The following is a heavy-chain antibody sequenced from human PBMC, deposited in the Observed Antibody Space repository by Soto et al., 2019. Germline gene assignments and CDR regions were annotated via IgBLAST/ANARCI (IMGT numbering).Heavy chain of an antibody. CDR2: IHYTGST. J-gene: IGHJ5*02. V-gene: IGHV4-39*01. CDR3: ARRECSGGTCSFDP. Sequence: QLHLQESGPGLVKPSETLSLTCIVSGGSISSSNYYRAWIRQPPGKGLEWIGSIHYTGSTQYNPSLKRRVTISVDTSKNQFSLKLTSVSAADTAVYYCARRECSGGTCSFDPWGQGTLVTVSS. D-gene: IGHD2-15*01. CDR1: GGSISSSNYY.